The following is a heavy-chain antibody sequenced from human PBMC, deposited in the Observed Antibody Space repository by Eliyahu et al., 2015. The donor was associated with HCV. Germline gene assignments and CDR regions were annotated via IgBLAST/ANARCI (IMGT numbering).Heavy chain of an antibody. D-gene: IGHD3-22*01. J-gene: IGHJ4*02. CDR1: GGSFSGYY. Sequence: QVQLQQWGAGLLKPSETLSLTCAVYGGSFSGYYWXWXRQPPGKGLXWIGEXNHSGSTNYNPSLKSRVTISVDTSKNQFSLKLSSVTAADTAVYYCARKPHYNDSSGYYLPFSSRYYFDYWGQGTLVTVSS. CDR2: XNHSGST. CDR3: ARKPHYNDSSGYYLPFSSRYYFDY. V-gene: IGHV4-34*01.